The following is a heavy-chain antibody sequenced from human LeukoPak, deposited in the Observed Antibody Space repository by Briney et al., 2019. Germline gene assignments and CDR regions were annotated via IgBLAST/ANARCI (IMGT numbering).Heavy chain of an antibody. CDR2: INHNGNVN. Sequence: GGSLTLSCAASGFTFSSYWMNWARQAPGKGLEWVASINHNGNVNYYVDSVKGRFTISRDNAKNSLYLQMSNLRAEDTAVYFCARGGGLDVWGQGATVTVSS. CDR3: ARGGGLDV. V-gene: IGHV3-7*03. D-gene: IGHD3-16*01. CDR1: GFTFSSYW. J-gene: IGHJ6*02.